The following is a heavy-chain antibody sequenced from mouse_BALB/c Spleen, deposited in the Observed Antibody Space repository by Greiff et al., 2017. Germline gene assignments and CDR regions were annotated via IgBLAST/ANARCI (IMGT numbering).Heavy chain of an antibody. Sequence: DVKLQESGPDLVKPSQSLSLTCTVTGYSITSGYSWHWIRQFPGNKLEWMGYIHYSGSTNYNPSLKSRISITRDTSKNQFFLQLNSVTTEDTATYYCARSGLWNYGNLPWYFDVWGAGTTVTVSS. CDR3: ARSGLWNYGNLPWYFDV. V-gene: IGHV3-1*02. CDR1: GYSITSGYS. D-gene: IGHD2-1*01. J-gene: IGHJ1*01. CDR2: IHYSGST.